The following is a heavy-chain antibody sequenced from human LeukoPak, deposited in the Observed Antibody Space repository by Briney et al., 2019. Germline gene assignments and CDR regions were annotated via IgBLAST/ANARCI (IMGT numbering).Heavy chain of an antibody. D-gene: IGHD6-19*01. CDR1: GDSVSSNSAA. J-gene: IGHJ4*02. Sequence: SQTLSLTCVISGDSVSSNSAAWNRIRQSPSRGLEWLGRTYYRSKWYNDYAVSVKSRITINPDTSKNQFSLQLNSVTPEDTAVYYCARGRYSSGWYIFDYWGQGTLVTVSS. CDR2: TYYRSKWYN. CDR3: ARGRYSSGWYIFDY. V-gene: IGHV6-1*01.